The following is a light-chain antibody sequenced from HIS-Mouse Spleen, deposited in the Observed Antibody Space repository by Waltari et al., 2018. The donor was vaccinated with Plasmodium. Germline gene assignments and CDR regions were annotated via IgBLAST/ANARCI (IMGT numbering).Light chain of an antibody. J-gene: IGKJ1*01. CDR1: QSISSY. V-gene: IGKV1-39*01. CDR3: QQNYNTWT. CDR2: AAS. Sequence: DIQMTQSPSSLSASVGDRVTITCRASQSISSYLNWYQQKPGKAPKLLIDAASSLQSGVPSRFSGSGSGTEFTLTISSLQPEDFATYYCQQNYNTWTFGQGTKVEIK.